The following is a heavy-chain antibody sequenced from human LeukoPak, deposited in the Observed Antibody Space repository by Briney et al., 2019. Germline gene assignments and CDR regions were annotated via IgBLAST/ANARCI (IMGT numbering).Heavy chain of an antibody. Sequence: GGSLRLSCAASGFIPGIDWIRWVHQAPERGRGWVAYIKKDGSEKYYVDSVKGRFTISRDNAKNSLYLQMSSLRAEDTAVYYCARRGGYGDSYWYFDLWGRGTLVAVSS. V-gene: IGHV3-7*01. J-gene: IGHJ2*01. CDR3: ARRGGYGDSYWYFDL. CDR2: IKKDGSEK. D-gene: IGHD4-17*01. CDR1: GFIPGIDW.